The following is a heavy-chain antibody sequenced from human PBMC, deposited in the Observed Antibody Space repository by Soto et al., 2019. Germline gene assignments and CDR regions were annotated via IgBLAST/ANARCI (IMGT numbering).Heavy chain of an antibody. CDR3: AKDLDVVMVLSATRGLDV. V-gene: IGHV3-30*18. CDR1: GCKFINFV. J-gene: IGHJ6*02. D-gene: IGHD2-15*01. Sequence: SQSHSWRGSGCKFINFVMHLVRQAPGKGLEWVAGISYDGRSESYVDSVRGRFTLSRDNSKNTLSLQMISLRPEDTGVYYCAKDLDVVMVLSATRGLDVWGQGTTVTLSS. CDR2: ISYDGRSE.